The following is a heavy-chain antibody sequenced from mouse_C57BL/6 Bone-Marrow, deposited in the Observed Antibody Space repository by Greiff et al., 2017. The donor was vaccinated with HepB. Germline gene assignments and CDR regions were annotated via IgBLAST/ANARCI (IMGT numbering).Heavy chain of an antibody. Sequence: EVKLVESGGDLVKPGGSLKLSCAASGFTFSSYGMSWVRQTPDKRLEWVATISSGGSYTYYPDSVKGRFTISRDNAKNTLYLQMSSLKSEDTAMYYCARISTTWFAYWGQGTLVTVSA. CDR2: ISSGGSYT. CDR3: ARISTTWFAY. D-gene: IGHD1-1*01. V-gene: IGHV5-6*01. J-gene: IGHJ3*01. CDR1: GFTFSSYG.